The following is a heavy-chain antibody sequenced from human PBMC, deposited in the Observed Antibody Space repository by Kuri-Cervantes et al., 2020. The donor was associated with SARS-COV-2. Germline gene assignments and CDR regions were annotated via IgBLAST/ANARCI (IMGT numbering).Heavy chain of an antibody. CDR2: VKTNGGNT. D-gene: IGHD2-21*01. CDR1: ETTFPNYD. V-gene: IGHV1-8*01. Sequence: ASVKVSCKTPETTFPNYDINWVRQATGQGLEWMGMVKTNGGNTLYAQFFQGRVSMTRDISTSTVYMEPSSLTSEDTAIYYCYCAPKEGFDSWGQGTLVTVSS. J-gene: IGHJ4*02. CDR3: YCAPKEGFDS.